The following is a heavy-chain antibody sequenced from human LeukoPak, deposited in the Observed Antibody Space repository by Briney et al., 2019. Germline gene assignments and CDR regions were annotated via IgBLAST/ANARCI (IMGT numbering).Heavy chain of an antibody. CDR1: GYTFTGYY. V-gene: IGHV1-2*04. D-gene: IGHD3-10*01. CDR2: INPNSGGT. J-gene: IGHJ4*02. CDR3: ARVHRFGEFIDY. Sequence: ASVKVSCKASGYTFTGYYMHWVRQAPGQGLEWMGWINPNSGGTNYAQKFQGWVTMTRDTSISTAYMVLSRLRSDDTAVYYCARVHRFGEFIDYWGQGTLVTVSS.